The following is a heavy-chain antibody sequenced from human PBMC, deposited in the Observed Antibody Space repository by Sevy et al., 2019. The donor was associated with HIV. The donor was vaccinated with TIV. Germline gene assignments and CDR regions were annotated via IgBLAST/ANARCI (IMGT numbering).Heavy chain of an antibody. Sequence: GGSLRLPCAASGFTFSSFAMSWVRQAPGKGLEWVAVISASGGSTDYGDSVKGRFTISRDNSKNTLYLQLNSLRAEDTANYYCAKDAAYFDFRSGYFVENWFDPWGQGTLVTVSS. CDR2: ISASGGST. J-gene: IGHJ5*02. CDR3: AKDAAYFDFRSGYFVENWFDP. D-gene: IGHD3-3*01. CDR1: GFTFSSFA. V-gene: IGHV3-23*01.